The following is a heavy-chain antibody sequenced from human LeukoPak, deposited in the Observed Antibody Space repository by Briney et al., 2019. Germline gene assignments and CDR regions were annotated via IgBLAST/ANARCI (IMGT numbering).Heavy chain of an antibody. CDR2: IIPIFGTA. V-gene: IGHV1-69*13. Sequence: GASVKVSCKASGGTFSSYAISWVRQAPGQGLEWMGGIIPIFGTANYAQKFQGRVTITADESTSTAYMELSSLRSEDTAVYYCARVRGPTVTAYFDYWGQGTLVTVSP. D-gene: IGHD4-17*01. CDR3: ARVRGPTVTAYFDY. CDR1: GGTFSSYA. J-gene: IGHJ4*02.